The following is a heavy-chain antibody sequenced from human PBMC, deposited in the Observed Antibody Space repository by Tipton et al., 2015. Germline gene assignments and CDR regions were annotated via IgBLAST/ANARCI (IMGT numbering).Heavy chain of an antibody. J-gene: IGHJ3*02. CDR1: GGSVSSGGYY. D-gene: IGHD2-8*01. CDR2: IHYSGTT. CDR3: ARRVRNGVLDI. V-gene: IGHV4-61*08. Sequence: TLSLTCTVSGGSVSSGGYYWTWIRQPPGKGLEWIGYIHYSGTTNYNPSLKSRVSIFLDTSKNQFSLQLNSVTPEDTAVYYCARRVRNGVLDIWGRGTVVTASS.